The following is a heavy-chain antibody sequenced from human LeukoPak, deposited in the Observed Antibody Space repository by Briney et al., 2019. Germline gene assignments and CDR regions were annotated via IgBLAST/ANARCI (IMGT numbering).Heavy chain of an antibody. CDR2: IWYDGSRK. CDR3: ARDPTAYHDSSGYYLNTIDF. J-gene: IGHJ4*02. V-gene: IGHV3-33*01. D-gene: IGHD3-22*01. Sequence: PGGSLRLSCAACGLTFSSYGMHWVRQAPGKGLEWVAVIWYDGSRKYYGESVKGRFTISRDNSKNTLYLQMNSLRAEDKAVYYCARDPTAYHDSSGYYLNTIDFWGQGTLVTVSS. CDR1: GLTFSSYG.